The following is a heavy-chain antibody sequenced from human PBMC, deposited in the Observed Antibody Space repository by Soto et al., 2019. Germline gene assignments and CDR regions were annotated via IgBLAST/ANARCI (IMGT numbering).Heavy chain of an antibody. Sequence: SETLSLTCTVSGGSVGSGSYYWSWIRQPLGKGLEWIGYIYYSGNTDYNPSLRGRATISVDKAKNHFSMQLTSVTSAETAIYYCARDSVLAYYSEHRKPYWFHPWGQGTLVTVSS. CDR2: IYYSGNT. CDR3: ARDSVLAYYSEHRKPYWFHP. V-gene: IGHV4-61*03. CDR1: GGSVGSGSYY. J-gene: IGHJ5*02. D-gene: IGHD1-26*01.